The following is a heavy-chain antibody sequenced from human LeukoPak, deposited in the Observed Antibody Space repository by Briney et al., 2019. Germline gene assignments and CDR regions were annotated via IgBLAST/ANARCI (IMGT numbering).Heavy chain of an antibody. V-gene: IGHV3-23*01. Sequence: GGSLRLSCAGSGFTFRSYAMSWVRQAPGKGLEWVSGISGSGDSTYFADSVKGRFTISRDNSKNTVYVQMNSLRAEDTAVYYCAKSSAVIIPYHFDYWGQGTLVTVSS. CDR1: GFTFRSYA. CDR3: AKSSAVIIPYHFDY. D-gene: IGHD3-3*01. J-gene: IGHJ4*02. CDR2: ISGSGDST.